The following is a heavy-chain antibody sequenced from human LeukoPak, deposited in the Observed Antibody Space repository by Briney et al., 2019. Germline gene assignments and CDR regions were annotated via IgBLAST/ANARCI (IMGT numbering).Heavy chain of an antibody. V-gene: IGHV5-51*01. J-gene: IGHJ6*02. CDR2: IYPGDSDT. CDR3: ARGLRDYSNIGYYYGMDV. Sequence: GESLKISCKGSGYSFTSYWIGWVRQMPGKGLEWMGIIYPGDSDTRYSPSFQGQVTISADKSISTAYLQWCSLKASDTAMYYCARGLRDYSNIGYYYGMDVWGQGTTVTVSS. D-gene: IGHD4-11*01. CDR1: GYSFTSYW.